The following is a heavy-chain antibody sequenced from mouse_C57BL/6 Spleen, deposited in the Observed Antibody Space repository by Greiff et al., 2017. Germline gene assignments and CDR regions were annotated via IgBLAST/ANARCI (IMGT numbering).Heavy chain of an antibody. CDR2: ISYSGST. V-gene: IGHV3-1*01. CDR3: ARGGSSRWYFDV. Sequence: EVKLVESGPGLVKPSQSLSLTCTVTGYSITSGYDWHWIRHFPGNKLEWMGYISYSGSTNYNPSLKSRISITHDTSKNHFFLKLNSVTTEDTATYYCARGGSSRWYFDVWGTGTTVTVSS. J-gene: IGHJ1*03. D-gene: IGHD1-1*01. CDR1: GYSITSGYD.